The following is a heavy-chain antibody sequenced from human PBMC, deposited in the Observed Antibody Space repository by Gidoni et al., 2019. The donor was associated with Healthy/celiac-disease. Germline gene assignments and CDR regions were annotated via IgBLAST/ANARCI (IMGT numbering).Heavy chain of an antibody. Sequence: QVQLQESGPGLVKPSETLSLTCTVSGGSISSYYLSWIRQPPGKGLEWIGYSYYSGSTSYNPSLKSRVTISVDTSKNQFSLKLSSVTAADTAVYYCARLLYGGIDYWGQGTLVTVSS. CDR3: ARLLYGGIDY. J-gene: IGHJ4*02. CDR2: SYYSGST. V-gene: IGHV4-59*08. CDR1: GGSISSYY. D-gene: IGHD3-16*01.